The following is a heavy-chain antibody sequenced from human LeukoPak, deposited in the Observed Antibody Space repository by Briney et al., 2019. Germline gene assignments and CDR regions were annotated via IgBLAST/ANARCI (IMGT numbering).Heavy chain of an antibody. Sequence: GRPLRLSCAASGFTFSDYGMQWVRQAPGKGLEWVALISTDGSDKDYADSAKGRFTLSRDNSKNTLYLQMNSLRVEDTAVYYCAKDGTSSWFGEATWGQGTLVTVSS. D-gene: IGHD6-13*01. CDR3: AKDGTSSWFGEAT. CDR1: GFTFSDYG. J-gene: IGHJ5*02. V-gene: IGHV3-30*18. CDR2: ISTDGSDK.